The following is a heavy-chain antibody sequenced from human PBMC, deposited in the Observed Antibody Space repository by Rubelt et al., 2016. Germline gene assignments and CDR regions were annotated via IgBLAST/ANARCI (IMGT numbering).Heavy chain of an antibody. CDR2: IDWDDGK. J-gene: IGHJ1*01. CDR3: ARNNGYGGGFDA. CDR1: GFSLTTSGVG. D-gene: IGHD5-12*01. V-gene: IGHV2-70*12. Sequence: QITLKESGPTLVKPTQTLTLTCTFSGFSLTTSGVGVGWIRQPPGKALEWLARIDWDDGKTYSTSLKTRLTISKDTSKNQVVLTMTKRDREDTATYYGARNNGYGGGFDAWGQGALVTVSS.